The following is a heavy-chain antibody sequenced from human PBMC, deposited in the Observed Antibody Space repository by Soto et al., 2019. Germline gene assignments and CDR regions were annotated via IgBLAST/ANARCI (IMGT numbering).Heavy chain of an antibody. V-gene: IGHV3-23*01. CDR1: GFTFSSYA. D-gene: IGHD2-15*01. CDR3: RKIGACSGGSCYLEYFQH. CDR2: ISGSGGST. J-gene: IGHJ1*01. Sequence: GGSLRLSCAASGFTFSSYAMSWVRPAPGKGLEWVSAISGSGGSTYYADSVKGRFTISRDNSKNTLYLQMNSLRAEDTAVYYCRKIGACSGGSCYLEYFQHWGQGTLVTVSS.